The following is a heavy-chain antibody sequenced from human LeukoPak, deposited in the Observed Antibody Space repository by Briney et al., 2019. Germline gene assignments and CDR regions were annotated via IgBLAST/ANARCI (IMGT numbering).Heavy chain of an antibody. J-gene: IGHJ4*02. D-gene: IGHD3-9*01. Sequence: SETLSLTCTVSGYSISSGFYWGWIRQPPGKGLEWIGSIYHSGSTYYNPSLKSRGTISVDTSKNQFSLKLSSVPAADTAVYYCARVQYYDILTGYYYFDYWGQGTLVTVSS. V-gene: IGHV4-38-2*02. CDR2: IYHSGST. CDR3: ARVQYYDILTGYYYFDY. CDR1: GYSISSGFY.